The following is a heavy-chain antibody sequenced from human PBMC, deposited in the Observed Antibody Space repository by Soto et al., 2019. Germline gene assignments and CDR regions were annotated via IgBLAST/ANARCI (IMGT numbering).Heavy chain of an antibody. J-gene: IGHJ5*02. D-gene: IGHD3-3*01. Sequence: ASVKVSCKASGYTFTSYGISWVRQAPGQGLEWMGWISAYNGNTNYAQKLQGRVTMTTDTSTSKAYMELRSLRSDDTAVYYCARGLRFLEWSKNWFDPWGQGTLVTVSS. CDR2: ISAYNGNT. CDR3: ARGLRFLEWSKNWFDP. V-gene: IGHV1-18*04. CDR1: GYTFTSYG.